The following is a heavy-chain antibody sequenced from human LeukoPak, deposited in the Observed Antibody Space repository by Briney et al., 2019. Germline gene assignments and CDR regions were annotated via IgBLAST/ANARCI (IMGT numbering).Heavy chain of an antibody. CDR3: ARSSQLIWFGEWTFDY. Sequence: GASVKVSCKVYGYTLTELSRHWVRQAPGKGLEWTGGFDPEDGETISAQKFQGRVTITRNTSISTAYMELSSLRSEDTAVYYCARSSQLIWFGEWTFDYWGQGTLVTVSS. J-gene: IGHJ4*02. V-gene: IGHV1-24*01. CDR1: GYTLTELS. CDR2: FDPEDGET. D-gene: IGHD3-10*01.